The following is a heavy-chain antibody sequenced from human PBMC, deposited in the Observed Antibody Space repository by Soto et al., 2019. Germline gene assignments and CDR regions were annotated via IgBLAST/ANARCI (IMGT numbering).Heavy chain of an antibody. J-gene: IGHJ6*02. CDR2: ISYDGSNK. V-gene: IGHV3-30-3*01. Sequence: QVQLVESGGGVVQPGRSLRLSCAASGFTFSSYAMHWVRQAPGKGLEWVAVISYDGSNKYYADSVKGRFTISRDNSKDPLYLQMTSLKAEDTAVYYCASPDPSLTIFYYYYAMDLWGQGTTGTGSS. CDR1: GFTFSSYA. D-gene: IGHD3-9*01. CDR3: ASPDPSLTIFYYYYAMDL.